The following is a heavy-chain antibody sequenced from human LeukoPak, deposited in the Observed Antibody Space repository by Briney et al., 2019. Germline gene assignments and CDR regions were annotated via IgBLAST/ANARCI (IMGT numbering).Heavy chain of an antibody. CDR1: YX. V-gene: IGHV4-59*10. Sequence: YXXSWIRQPAXXXLEXXGRIYTSGSTNYNPSLKSRVTMSVDTSKNQFSLKLSSVTAADTAVYYCARIGPYYDSSGYYYDYFDYWGQGTLVTVSS. CDR2: IYTSGST. D-gene: IGHD3-22*01. CDR3: ARIGPYYDSSGYYYDYFDY. J-gene: IGHJ4*02.